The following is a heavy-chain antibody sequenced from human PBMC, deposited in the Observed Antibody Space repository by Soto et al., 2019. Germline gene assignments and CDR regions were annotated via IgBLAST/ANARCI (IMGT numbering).Heavy chain of an antibody. J-gene: IGHJ4*02. CDR2: ISYDGSNK. V-gene: IGHV3-33*01. CDR1: GFTFSHYG. CDR3: ARDSVRNHVFLY. D-gene: IGHD3-16*01. Sequence: GGSLRLSCAASGFTFSHYGMHWVRQAPGKGLEWVALISYDGSNKNYADSVQGRFTISRDNSRNTLFLQMNSLRAEDTAVYYCARDSVRNHVFLYWGQGTLVTVSS.